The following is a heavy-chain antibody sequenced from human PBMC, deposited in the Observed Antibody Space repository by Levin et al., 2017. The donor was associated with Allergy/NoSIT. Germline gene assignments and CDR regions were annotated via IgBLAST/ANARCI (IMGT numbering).Heavy chain of an antibody. CDR3: ARELAARPIDY. Sequence: HSGGSLRLSCAASGFTFSSYEMNWVRQAPGKGLEWVSYISSSGSPIYYADSVKGRFTISRDNAKNSLYLQMNSLRAEDTAVYYCARELAARPIDYWGQGTLVTVSS. CDR2: ISSSGSPI. CDR1: GFTFSSYE. V-gene: IGHV3-48*03. J-gene: IGHJ4*02. D-gene: IGHD6-6*01.